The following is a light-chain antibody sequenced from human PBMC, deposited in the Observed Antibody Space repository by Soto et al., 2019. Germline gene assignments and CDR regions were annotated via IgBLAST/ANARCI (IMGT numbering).Light chain of an antibody. V-gene: IGKV1-9*01. Sequence: DIQLTQSPSFLSASVGDRVTITCRASQGISTYLAWYQQKPGKAPKLLIYAASTLQSGVPSRFGGSGSGTEFTLTISSLQPEDLATFYCQHSKTFGQGTKVDIK. CDR1: QGISTY. J-gene: IGKJ1*01. CDR2: AAS. CDR3: QHSKT.